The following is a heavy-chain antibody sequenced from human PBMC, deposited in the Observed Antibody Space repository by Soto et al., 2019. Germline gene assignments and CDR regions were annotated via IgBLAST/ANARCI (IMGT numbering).Heavy chain of an antibody. Sequence: ASVKVSCKASGYMFTKSAMHWVRQPPGQRLEWMGWISGDSGNTKYSQKLQDRVTITRDTSASTAYMELSSLRSEDTALYYCARDGVAAGNINFDYWGQGTLVTVSS. CDR3: ARDGVAAGNINFDY. J-gene: IGHJ4*01. D-gene: IGHD6-19*01. V-gene: IGHV1-3*01. CDR2: ISGDSGNT. CDR1: GYMFTKSA.